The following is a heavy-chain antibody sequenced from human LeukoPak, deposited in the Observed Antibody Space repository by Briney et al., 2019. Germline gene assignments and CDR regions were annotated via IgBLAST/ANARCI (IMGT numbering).Heavy chain of an antibody. CDR2: VYSSGAT. Sequence: SETLSLTCTVSGGSITDKYWSWIRQPPGKGLEWIGYVYSSGATIYKPSLESRVTISVDTSKNQFSLKLRSVTVADTAVYYCARHGWQRGYTYGDNWFDPWGQGTLVTVSS. CDR1: GGSITDKY. D-gene: IGHD5-18*01. CDR3: ARHGWQRGYTYGDNWFDP. J-gene: IGHJ5*02. V-gene: IGHV4-59*08.